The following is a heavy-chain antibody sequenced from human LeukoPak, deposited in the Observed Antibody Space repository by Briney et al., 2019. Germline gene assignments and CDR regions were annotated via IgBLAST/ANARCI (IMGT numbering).Heavy chain of an antibody. V-gene: IGHV4-59*08. CDR1: GGPHYRHH. CDR3: MRRDTGWNYSDY. Sequence: SDPVSLLCGVSGGPHYRHHWGGTRDSTEEGVEWIGDIYYKGNTNYNPSLKSRVTISLDTSKNHLSLTLTSVVAADTAIYYCMRRDTGWNYSDYWGQGILVTVSS. CDR2: IYYKGNT. J-gene: IGHJ4*02. D-gene: IGHD6-19*01.